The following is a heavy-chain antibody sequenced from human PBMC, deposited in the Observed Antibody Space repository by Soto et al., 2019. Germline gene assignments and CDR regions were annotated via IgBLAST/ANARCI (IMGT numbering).Heavy chain of an antibody. V-gene: IGHV3-23*01. Sequence: GGSLRLSCAASGFTFSSYAMSWVRQAPGKGLEWVSAISGSGGSTYYADSVKGRFTISRDNSKNTLYLQMNSLRAEDTAVYYCSKDIVVVPAAILSPYYYGMDVWGQGTTVTVSS. CDR1: GFTFSSYA. J-gene: IGHJ6*02. CDR2: ISGSGGST. CDR3: SKDIVVVPAAILSPYYYGMDV. D-gene: IGHD2-2*02.